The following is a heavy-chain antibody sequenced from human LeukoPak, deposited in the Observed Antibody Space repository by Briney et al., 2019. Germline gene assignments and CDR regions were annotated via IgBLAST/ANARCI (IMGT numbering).Heavy chain of an antibody. CDR2: INPNSGGT. D-gene: IGHD6-13*01. V-gene: IGHV1-2*02. CDR1: GYTFTGYY. Sequence: ASVKVSCKASGYTFTGYYMHWVRQAPGQGLEWKGWINPNSGGTNYAQKFQGRVTMTRDTSISTAYMELSRLRSDDTAVYYCARGGAAAGYVGFDYWGQGTLVTVSS. J-gene: IGHJ4*02. CDR3: ARGGAAAGYVGFDY.